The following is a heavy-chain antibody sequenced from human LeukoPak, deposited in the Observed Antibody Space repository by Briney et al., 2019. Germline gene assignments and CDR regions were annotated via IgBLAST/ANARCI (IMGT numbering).Heavy chain of an antibody. CDR2: IGRSGGDT. CDR3: AKDDYSDWPPVFDF. V-gene: IGHV3-23*01. J-gene: IGHJ4*02. D-gene: IGHD4-17*01. Sequence: GGSLRLSCAASGFTFSSYWMNWVRQAPGKGLEWVSSIGRSGGDTKYAGSVKGRFTISRDNSKNALFLQMNSLRVEDTAIYYCAKDDYSDWPPVFDFWGQGTLVTVSS. CDR1: GFTFSSYW.